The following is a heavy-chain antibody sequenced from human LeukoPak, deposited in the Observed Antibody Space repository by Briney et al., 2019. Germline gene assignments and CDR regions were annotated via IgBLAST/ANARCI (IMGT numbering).Heavy chain of an antibody. D-gene: IGHD4-17*01. CDR2: SGSA. CDR3: ARLQVYGDYLYYFDY. Sequence: SETLSPTCTVSSGSFRTYYWSWIRQPPGKGLEWIGSSGSAYYNPSLKSRVTISADASKNQFSLNLSSVTVADTAVYYCARLQVYGDYLYYFDYWGQGTLVTVSS. J-gene: IGHJ4*02. CDR1: SGSFRTYY. V-gene: IGHV4-59*05.